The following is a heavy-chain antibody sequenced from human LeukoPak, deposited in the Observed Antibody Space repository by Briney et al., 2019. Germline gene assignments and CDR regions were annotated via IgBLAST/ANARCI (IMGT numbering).Heavy chain of an antibody. D-gene: IGHD2-15*01. V-gene: IGHV1-69*05. CDR1: GGTFSSYA. J-gene: IGHJ5*02. Sequence: SVKVSCKASGGTFSSYAISWVRQAPGQGLEWMGRIIPICGTANYAQKFQGRVTITTDESTRTDYMELSSLRSEDTAVYYCAAGGYCSGGSCYPFDPWGQGTLVTVSS. CDR3: AAGGYCSGGSCYPFDP. CDR2: IIPICGTA.